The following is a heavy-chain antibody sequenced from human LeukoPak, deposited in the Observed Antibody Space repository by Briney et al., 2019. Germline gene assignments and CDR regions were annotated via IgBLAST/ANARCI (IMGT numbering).Heavy chain of an antibody. CDR2: ISAYNGNT. V-gene: IGHV1-18*01. J-gene: IGHJ4*02. CDR3: ARDVEWVTTAWVTKRILDY. Sequence: ASVKVSCKASGYIFINYGISWVRQAPGQGLEWMGWISAYNGNTNYAQKLQGRVTMTTDTSTSTAYMELRSLRSDDTAVYYCARDVEWVTTAWVTKRILDYWGQGTLVTVSS. D-gene: IGHD4-17*01. CDR1: GYIFINYG.